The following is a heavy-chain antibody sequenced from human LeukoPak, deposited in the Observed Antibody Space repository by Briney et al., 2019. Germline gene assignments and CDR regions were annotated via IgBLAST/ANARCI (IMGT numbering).Heavy chain of an antibody. CDR2: IFSSGNT. CDR3: ARSPHRLIGHWFDP. Sequence: SETLSLTCTVSGGSINSYYWSWIRQPAGKGLEWIGRIFSSGNTIYNPSLQSRATMSVDTSKNQFSLRLNSVTAADTAVYYCARSPHRLIGHWFDPWGQGTLVTVSS. J-gene: IGHJ5*02. D-gene: IGHD3-16*01. CDR1: GGSINSYY. V-gene: IGHV4-4*07.